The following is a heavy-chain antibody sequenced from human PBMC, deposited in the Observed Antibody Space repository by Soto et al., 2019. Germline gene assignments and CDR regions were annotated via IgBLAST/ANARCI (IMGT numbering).Heavy chain of an antibody. J-gene: IGHJ5*02. V-gene: IGHV1-3*01. D-gene: IGHD3-3*01. CDR3: ARDRTYYDFWSGYSNWFDP. CDR2: INAGNGNT. Sequence: QVQLVQSGAEVKKHGASVKVSCKASGYTFTSYAMHWVRQAPGQRLEWMGWINAGNGNTKYSQKFQGRVTITRDTSASTAYMELSSLRSEDTAVYYCARDRTYYDFWSGYSNWFDPWGQGTLVTVSS. CDR1: GYTFTSYA.